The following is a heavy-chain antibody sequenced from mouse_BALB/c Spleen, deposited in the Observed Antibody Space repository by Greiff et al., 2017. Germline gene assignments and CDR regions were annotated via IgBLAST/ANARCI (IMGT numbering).Heavy chain of an antibody. D-gene: IGHD1-1*01. CDR3: ARGGVVPFAY. J-gene: IGHJ3*01. CDR2: INSNGGST. V-gene: IGHV5-6-3*01. Sequence: EVMLVESGGGLVQPGGSLKLSCAASGFTFSSYGMSWVRQTPDKRLELVATINSNGGSTYYPDSVKGRFTISRDNAKNTLYLQMSSLKSEDTAMYYCARGGVVPFAYWGQGTLVTVSA. CDR1: GFTFSSYG.